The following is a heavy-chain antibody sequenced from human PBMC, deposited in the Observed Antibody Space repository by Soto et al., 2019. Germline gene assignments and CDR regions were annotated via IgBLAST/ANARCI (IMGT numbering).Heavy chain of an antibody. V-gene: IGHV4-39*01. CDR2: IYYSGST. Sequence: PSETLSLTCPVSGGSISSSSYYWGWIRQPPGKGLEWIGSIYYSGSTYYNPSLKSRVTISVDTSKNQFSLKLSSVTAADTAVYYCAVLWFGELSLYYYGMDVWGQGTTVTVSS. J-gene: IGHJ6*02. CDR1: GGSISSSSYY. CDR3: AVLWFGELSLYYYGMDV. D-gene: IGHD3-10*01.